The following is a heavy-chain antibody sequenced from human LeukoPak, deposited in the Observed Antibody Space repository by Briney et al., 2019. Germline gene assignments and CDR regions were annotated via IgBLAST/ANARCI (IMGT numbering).Heavy chain of an antibody. J-gene: IGHJ4*02. V-gene: IGHV3-30*18. CDR3: AKEYCGGSCYEDYFDY. D-gene: IGHD2-15*01. CDR2: ISYDGGTK. CDR1: GFTFRTYG. Sequence: GGSLRLSCAASGFTFRTYGIHWVRQAPGKGLEWVAVISYDGGTKYYADSVKDRFTISRDNSKNTLSLQMNSLRTEDTAVYYCAKEYCGGSCYEDYFDYWGQGTLVTVSS.